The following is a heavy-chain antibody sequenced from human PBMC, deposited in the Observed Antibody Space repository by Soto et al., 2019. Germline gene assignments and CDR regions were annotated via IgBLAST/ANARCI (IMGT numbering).Heavy chain of an antibody. V-gene: IGHV4-34*01. Sequence: SETLSLTCSLYSGSLSGYYWSWIRQPPGKGLEWIGEISPSGTTNYSPSLKSRVSISVDTSKNQFSLNLTSLTAADTAVYYCARAPKVSGSAQTRPDFWGQGSLVS. J-gene: IGHJ4*02. CDR1: SGSLSGYY. CDR2: ISPSGTT. D-gene: IGHD6-6*01. CDR3: ARAPKVSGSAQTRPDF.